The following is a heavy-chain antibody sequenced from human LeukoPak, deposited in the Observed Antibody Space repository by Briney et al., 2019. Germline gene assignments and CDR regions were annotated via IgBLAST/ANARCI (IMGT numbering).Heavy chain of an antibody. CDR3: ARDKGENYDFWSGSGMDV. Sequence: PGGSLRLSCAASGFTFTTYTMNWVRQAPGKGLEWVSSISGSGAYIYYADSVKGRFTISRDNAKNSLFLQMNSLRAEDTAVYYCARDKGENYDFWSGSGMDVWGQGTTVTVSS. J-gene: IGHJ6*02. V-gene: IGHV3-21*01. CDR2: ISGSGAYI. CDR1: GFTFTTYT. D-gene: IGHD3-3*01.